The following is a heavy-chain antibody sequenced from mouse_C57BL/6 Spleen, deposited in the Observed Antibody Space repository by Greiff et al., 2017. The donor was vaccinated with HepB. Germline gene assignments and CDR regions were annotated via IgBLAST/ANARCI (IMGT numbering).Heavy chain of an antibody. CDR1: GFTFSSYA. J-gene: IGHJ3*01. CDR2: ISDGGSYT. D-gene: IGHD1-1*01. V-gene: IGHV5-4*01. Sequence: EVQRVESGGGLVKPGGSLKLSCAASGFTFSSYAMSWVRQTPEKRLEWVATISDGGSYTYYPDNVKGRFTISRDNAKNNLYLQMSHLKSEDTAMYYCARGIYYYGSSPWFAYWGQGTLVTVSA. CDR3: ARGIYYYGSSPWFAY.